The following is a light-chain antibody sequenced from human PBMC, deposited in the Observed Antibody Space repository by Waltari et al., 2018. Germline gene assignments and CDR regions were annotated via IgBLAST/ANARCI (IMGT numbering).Light chain of an antibody. CDR3: QQYNNWPLT. Sequence: EMVMTQSPATLSVSPGERATLSCRASQSVSSDLAWYQQKSGQAPRLLISAASNRATGIPARFNGGGSGTEFTLTISSLQSGDSAVYYCQQYNNWPLTFGQGTKVEIK. CDR1: QSVSSD. CDR2: AAS. V-gene: IGKV3-15*01. J-gene: IGKJ1*01.